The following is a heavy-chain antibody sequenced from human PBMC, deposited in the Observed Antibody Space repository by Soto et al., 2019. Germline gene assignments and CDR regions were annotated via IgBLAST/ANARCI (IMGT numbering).Heavy chain of an antibody. J-gene: IGHJ6*02. CDR3: ARQQLLPYYYSLDV. CDR1: GGSFSGYY. D-gene: IGHD6-13*01. CDR2: INHSGST. Sequence: PSETLSLTCAVYGGSFSGYYWSWIRQPPGKGLEWIGEINHSGSTNYNPPLKSRVTMSVDTSRNLFSLKVNSVTAADTAVYYCARQQLLPYYYSLDVWGQGTTVTVSS. V-gene: IGHV4-34*01.